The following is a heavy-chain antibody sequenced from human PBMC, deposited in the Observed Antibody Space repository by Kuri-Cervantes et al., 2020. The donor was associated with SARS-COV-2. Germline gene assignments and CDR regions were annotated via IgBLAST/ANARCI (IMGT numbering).Heavy chain of an antibody. V-gene: IGHV1-18*01. Sequence: ASVKVSCKASGYTFTSYGISWLRQAPGQGLEWRGWISAYNGNTNYEQKLQGRVTMTTDTYTSTAYMELSSLRSEDTAVYYCARARLTNDYTGEFDPWGQGTLVTVSS. CDR2: ISAYNGNT. CDR3: ARARLTNDYTGEFDP. D-gene: IGHD1-1*01. CDR1: GYTFTSYG. J-gene: IGHJ5*02.